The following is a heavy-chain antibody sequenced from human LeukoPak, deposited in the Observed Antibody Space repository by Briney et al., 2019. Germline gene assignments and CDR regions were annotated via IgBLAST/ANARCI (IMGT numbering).Heavy chain of an antibody. CDR2: IYYSGST. Sequence: SETLSLTCTVSGGSISSSSYYWGWIRQPPGKGLEWIGSIYYSGSTYYNPSLKSRVTISVDTSKNQFSLKLSSVTAADTAVSYCARLAIFYGWFDPWGQGALVTVSS. D-gene: IGHD3-9*01. CDR3: ARLAIFYGWFDP. CDR1: GGSISSSSYY. V-gene: IGHV4-39*01. J-gene: IGHJ5*02.